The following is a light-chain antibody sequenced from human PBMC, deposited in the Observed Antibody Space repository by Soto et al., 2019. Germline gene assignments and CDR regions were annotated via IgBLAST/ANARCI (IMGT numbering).Light chain of an antibody. V-gene: IGLV2-23*01. CDR3: CSYARSTTYG. CDR1: SSDVGNYNL. CDR2: EGS. Sequence: QSALTQPASVSGSPGQSITISCTGTSSDVGNYNLVSWYQQHPGKAPKLMIYEGSKRPSGVSNRFSGSKSGNTASLTISGLQAEDEADYYCCSYARSTTYGFGTGTKVTVL. J-gene: IGLJ1*01.